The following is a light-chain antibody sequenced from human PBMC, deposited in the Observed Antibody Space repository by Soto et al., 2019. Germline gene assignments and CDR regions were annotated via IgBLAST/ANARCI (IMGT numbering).Light chain of an antibody. V-gene: IGKV1-33*01. CDR1: QDMSNY. J-gene: IGKJ5*01. CDR2: DAS. CDR3: QQYDNLPPYT. Sequence: DIQMTQSPSSLSASVGDRVTITCQASQDMSNYLNWYQQKPGKAPKLLIYDASNLEIGVPSRFSGSGSGTDFTITISSLQPEDIATYYCQQYDNLPPYTFGQGTRLEIK.